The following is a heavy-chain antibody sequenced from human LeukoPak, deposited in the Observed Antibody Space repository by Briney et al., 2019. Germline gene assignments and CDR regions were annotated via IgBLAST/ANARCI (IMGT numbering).Heavy chain of an antibody. J-gene: IGHJ4*02. Sequence: GGSLRLSCAASGFTFSSYSMNWVRQAPGKGLEWVSSISSSSSYIYYADSVKGRFTISRDSAKNSLYLKMNSLRAEDTAVYYCARDRLAGTGFDYWGQGTLVTVSS. CDR2: ISSSSSYI. CDR3: ARDRLAGTGFDY. V-gene: IGHV3-21*01. CDR1: GFTFSSYS. D-gene: IGHD1-14*01.